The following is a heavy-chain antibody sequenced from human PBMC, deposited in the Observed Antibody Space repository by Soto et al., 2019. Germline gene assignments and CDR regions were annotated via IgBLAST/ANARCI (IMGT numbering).Heavy chain of an antibody. CDR1: GFTFSSYA. D-gene: IGHD4-4*01. CDR3: AKDALQYNYYYYGMDV. CDR2: ISGSGGST. V-gene: IGHV3-23*01. J-gene: IGHJ6*02. Sequence: PGGSLRLSCAASGFTFSSYAMSWVRQAPGKGLEWVSAISGSGGSTYYADSVKGRFTISRDNSKNTLYLQMNSLRAEDMAVYYCAKDALQYNYYYYGMDVWGQGTTVTVSS.